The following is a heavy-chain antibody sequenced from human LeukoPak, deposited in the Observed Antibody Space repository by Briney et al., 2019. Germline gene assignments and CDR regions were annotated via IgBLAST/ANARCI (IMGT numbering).Heavy chain of an antibody. Sequence: GGSLRLSCAASGFTFSRYSMNWVRQAPGKGLEWVSSISSSSSYIYYADSVKGRFTISRDNAKNSLYLQMNSLRAEDTAVYYCARDLMVRGVLLYYYAMDVWGQGTTVTVSS. D-gene: IGHD3-10*01. CDR1: GFTFSRYS. CDR3: ARDLMVRGVLLYYYAMDV. V-gene: IGHV3-21*01. CDR2: ISSSSSYI. J-gene: IGHJ6*02.